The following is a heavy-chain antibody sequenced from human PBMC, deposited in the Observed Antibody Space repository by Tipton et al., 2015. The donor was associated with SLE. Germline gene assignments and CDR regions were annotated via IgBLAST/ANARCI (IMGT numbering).Heavy chain of an antibody. CDR1: ELTFTSYT. V-gene: IGHV3-33*01. Sequence: SLRLSCAASELTFTSYTMHWVRQAPGKGLEWVAVMWYDASNKYYADSVQGHFTISRDVSKNTLYLQMNSLRAEDTAVYYCAREGVGSPDYWGQGTLVTVSS. CDR2: MWYDASNK. J-gene: IGHJ4*02. CDR3: AREGVGSPDY. D-gene: IGHD1-26*01.